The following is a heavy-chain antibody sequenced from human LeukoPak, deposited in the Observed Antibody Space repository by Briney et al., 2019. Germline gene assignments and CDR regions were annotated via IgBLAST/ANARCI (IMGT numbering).Heavy chain of an antibody. CDR1: GFTFSSYA. J-gene: IGHJ3*02. CDR3: AKGRSSSTHDAFDI. D-gene: IGHD6-6*01. V-gene: IGHV3-23*01. CDR2: ITGSGDST. Sequence: GGSLRLSCAASGFTFSSYAMSWVRQAPGKGLEWLSGITGSGDSTYYADSVKGRFTVSRDNSKSTLYLQMNSLRAEDTAAYYCAKGRSSSTHDAFDIWGQGTMVTVSS.